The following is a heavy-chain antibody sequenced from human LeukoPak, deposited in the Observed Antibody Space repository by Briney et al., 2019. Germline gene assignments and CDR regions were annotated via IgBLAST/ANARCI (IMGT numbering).Heavy chain of an antibody. Sequence: GGSLRLPCAASGFTFSSYWMSWVRQAPGTGLEWVANIKQDGSDRNYVASVRGRFTISRDNAESSLYLQMNTLRAEDTAVYYCVRNLAVAGTCFDSWGQGTLVTVSS. J-gene: IGHJ4*02. D-gene: IGHD6-19*01. V-gene: IGHV3-7*03. CDR3: VRNLAVAGTCFDS. CDR2: IKQDGSDR. CDR1: GFTFSSYW.